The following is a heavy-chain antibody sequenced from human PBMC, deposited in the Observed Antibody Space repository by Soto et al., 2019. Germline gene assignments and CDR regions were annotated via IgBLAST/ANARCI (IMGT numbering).Heavy chain of an antibody. CDR1: GYTFTSYG. V-gene: IGHV1-18*01. J-gene: IGHJ4*02. CDR2: ISAYNGNT. CDR3: ARVGDMQYYDILTGYYNFDY. Sequence: PAASVKVSCKASGYTFTSYGISWVRQAPGQGLEWMGWISAYNGNTNYAQKLQGRVTMTTDTSTSTAYMELRSLRSDDTAVYYCARVGDMQYYDILTGYYNFDYWGQGTLVTVSS. D-gene: IGHD3-9*01.